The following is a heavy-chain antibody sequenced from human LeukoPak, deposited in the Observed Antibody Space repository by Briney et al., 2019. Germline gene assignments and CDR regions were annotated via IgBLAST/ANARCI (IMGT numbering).Heavy chain of an antibody. V-gene: IGHV4-61*08. CDR1: GGSIRSSDDY. Sequence: PSETLSLTCSVSGGSIRSSDDYWSWIRQPPGKGLEWIGYIYYSGSTNYNPSLKSRVTISIDTSKNQFSLKLSSVTAADTAVYYCARVTAAAGTVYYYYYMDVWGKGTTVTISS. CDR3: ARVTAAAGTVYYYYYMDV. D-gene: IGHD6-13*01. J-gene: IGHJ6*03. CDR2: IYYSGST.